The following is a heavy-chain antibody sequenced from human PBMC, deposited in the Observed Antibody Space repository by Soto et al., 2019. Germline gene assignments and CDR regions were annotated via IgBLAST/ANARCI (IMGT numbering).Heavy chain of an antibody. CDR3: ARDEETESLGMAV. CDR1: GGSISSGGYY. V-gene: IGHV4-31*03. Sequence: QVQLQESGPGLVKPSQTLSLTCTVSGGSISSGGYYWSWIRQYPGKGLEWIGYIYYSGSTYYIPTVKSRVTISVDTSKEQFSLKLSSVTAAATAVYYCARDEETESLGMAVWGQGTTVTVSS. J-gene: IGHJ6*02. CDR2: IYYSGST.